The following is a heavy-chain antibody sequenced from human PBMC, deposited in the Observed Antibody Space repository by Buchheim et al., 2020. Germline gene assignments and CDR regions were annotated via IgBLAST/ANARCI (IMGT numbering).Heavy chain of an antibody. CDR3: ARGGWEYSSSWPSYYYGMDV. D-gene: IGHD6-13*01. CDR2: INSDGSST. J-gene: IGHJ6*02. CDR1: GFTFSSYW. V-gene: IGHV3-74*01. Sequence: EVQLVESGGCLVQPGGSLRLSCAASGFTFSSYWMHWVRQAPGKGLVWVSRINSDGSSTSYADSVKGRFTISRANAKNTMYLQMNSLRAEDTAVYYCARGGWEYSSSWPSYYYGMDVWGQGTT.